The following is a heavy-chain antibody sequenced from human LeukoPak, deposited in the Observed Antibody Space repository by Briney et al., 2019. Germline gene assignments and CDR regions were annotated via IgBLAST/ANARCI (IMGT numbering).Heavy chain of an antibody. J-gene: IGHJ1*01. Sequence: PGGSLRLSCAASGFTFSSYWMSWVRQAPGKGLEGVANIKQDGSEKYYVDSVKGRFTISRDNVKNSLYLQMNSLRAEDTAVYYCARLPDDYGDYKYFQHWGQGTLVTVSS. CDR2: IKQDGSEK. CDR3: ARLPDDYGDYKYFQH. V-gene: IGHV3-7*01. D-gene: IGHD4-17*01. CDR1: GFTFSSYW.